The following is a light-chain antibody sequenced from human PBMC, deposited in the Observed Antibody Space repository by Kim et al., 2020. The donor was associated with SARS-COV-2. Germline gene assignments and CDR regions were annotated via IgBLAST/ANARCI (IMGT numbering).Light chain of an antibody. J-gene: IGKJ5*01. CDR3: QQYHTLPIT. Sequence: ASVGDRVTITCQASQDVMNYLNWYQQKPGEAPKLLIYDAANLGTGVTSRFSGSGSGTDFTFTITSLQPEDIATYYCQQYHTLPITFGQGTRLEIK. CDR1: QDVMNY. CDR2: DAA. V-gene: IGKV1-33*01.